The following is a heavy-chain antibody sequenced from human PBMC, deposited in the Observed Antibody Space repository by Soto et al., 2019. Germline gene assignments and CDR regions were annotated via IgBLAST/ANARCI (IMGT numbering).Heavy chain of an antibody. D-gene: IGHD3-10*01. J-gene: IGHJ4*02. V-gene: IGHV1-24*01. CDR2: FDPEDGET. CDR3: ATAGAGYIEGSGSYYTPLYYFDY. Sequence: GASVKVSCKVSGYTLTGLSMHWVRQAPGKGLEWMGGFDPEDGETIYAQKFQGRVTMTEDTSTDTAYMELSSLRSEDTAVYYCATAGAGYIEGSGSYYTPLYYFDYWGQGTLVTVSS. CDR1: GYTLTGLS.